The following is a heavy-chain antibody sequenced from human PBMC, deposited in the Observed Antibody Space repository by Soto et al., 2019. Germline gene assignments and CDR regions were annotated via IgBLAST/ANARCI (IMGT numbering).Heavy chain of an antibody. CDR2: ISYDGSNK. V-gene: IGHV3-30*18. CDR3: AKDLVLVPAAGPVDY. Sequence: QVQLVESGGGVVQPGRSLRLSCAASGFTFSSYGMHWVRQAPGKGLEWVAVISYDGSNKYYADSVKGRFTISRDNSKNTLYLQMNSLRAEDTAVYYCAKDLVLVPAAGPVDYWGQGTLVTVSS. D-gene: IGHD2-2*01. J-gene: IGHJ4*02. CDR1: GFTFSSYG.